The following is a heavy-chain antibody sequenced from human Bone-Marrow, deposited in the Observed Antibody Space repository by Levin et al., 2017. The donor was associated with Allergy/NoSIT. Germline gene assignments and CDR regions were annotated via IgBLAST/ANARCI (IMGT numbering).Heavy chain of an antibody. CDR1: GYSFSTYW. J-gene: IGHJ4*02. D-gene: IGHD3-10*01. V-gene: IGHV5-51*01. CDR2: IYPADSDT. CDR3: ARGSYSLTRDYSDFDY. Sequence: PGGSLRLSCKGSGYSFSTYWIAWVRQMPGKGLEWMGTIYPADSDTRYSSSFQGQVTISVDRSSSTAYLQWSSLKASDTAMYYCARGSYSLTRDYSDFDYWGQGTLVTASS.